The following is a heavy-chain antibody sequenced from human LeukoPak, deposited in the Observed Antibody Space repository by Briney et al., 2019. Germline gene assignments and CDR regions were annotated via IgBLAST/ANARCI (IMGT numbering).Heavy chain of an antibody. V-gene: IGHV3-64*01. Sequence: GGSLRLSCAASGFTFSSYAMHWVRQAPRKGLEYVSAISSNGGSTYYANSVKGRFTISRDNSKNTLYLQMGSLRAEDMAVYYCARDSYGSGSSPLGYWGQGTLVTVSS. D-gene: IGHD3-10*01. CDR1: GFTFSSYA. CDR2: ISSNGGST. J-gene: IGHJ4*02. CDR3: ARDSYGSGSSPLGY.